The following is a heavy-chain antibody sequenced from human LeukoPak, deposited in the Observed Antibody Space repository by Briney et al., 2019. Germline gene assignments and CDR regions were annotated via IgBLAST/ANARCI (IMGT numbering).Heavy chain of an antibody. V-gene: IGHV4-34*01. CDR2: INHRGGT. CDR3: ATRDY. CDR1: GGSFSNYY. J-gene: IGHJ4*02. Sequence: SETLSLTCVVYGGSFSNYYWSLIRQPPGKGLEWIGEINHRGGTNYNPSLKSRVTIAADTSKNQFSLKLTSVTAADTAVYYCATRDYWGQGTLVTVSS.